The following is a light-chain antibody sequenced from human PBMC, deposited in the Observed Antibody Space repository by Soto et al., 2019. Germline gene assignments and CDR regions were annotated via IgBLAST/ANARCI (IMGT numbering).Light chain of an antibody. Sequence: DVQMTQSPSSLSASVGDRVTITCRASQGISSWLAWYQQKPEEAPKSLIYAASSVQSGGPSRFIRSGAETDFTLSISSLQPEDFETSYCQQYNGYPPLTFGKGTRLEIK. J-gene: IGKJ5*01. CDR3: QQYNGYPPLT. CDR1: QGISSW. V-gene: IGKV1D-16*01. CDR2: AAS.